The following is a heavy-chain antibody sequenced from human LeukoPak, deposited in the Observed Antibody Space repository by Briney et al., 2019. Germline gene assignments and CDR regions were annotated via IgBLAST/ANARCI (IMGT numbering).Heavy chain of an antibody. D-gene: IGHD3-10*01. CDR1: GGSFSGYY. CDR2: INHSGST. CDR3: ASSYGPGSYFARFDY. J-gene: IGHJ4*02. Sequence: SETLSLTCAVYGGSFSGYYWSWIRQPPGKGLEWIGEINHSGSTNYNPSLKSRVTISVDTSKNQFSLKLSSVTAADTAVCYCASSYGPGSYFARFDYWGQGTLVTVSS. V-gene: IGHV4-34*01.